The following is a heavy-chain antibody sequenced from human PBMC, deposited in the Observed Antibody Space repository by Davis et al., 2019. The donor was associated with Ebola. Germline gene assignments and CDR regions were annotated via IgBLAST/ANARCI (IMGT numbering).Heavy chain of an antibody. J-gene: IGHJ4*02. V-gene: IGHV4-61*01. CDR3: ARGRLDSGGYYYDY. D-gene: IGHD3-22*01. CDR1: GGSVSSGSYY. Sequence: MPGGSLRLSCTVSGGSVSSGSYYWSWIRQPPEKGLEWVGYIYYSGSTNCNPSLKSRVTISVDTSKNQFSLKLTAVTAADTAVYFCARGRLDSGGYYYDYWGQGTLVTVSS. CDR2: IYYSGST.